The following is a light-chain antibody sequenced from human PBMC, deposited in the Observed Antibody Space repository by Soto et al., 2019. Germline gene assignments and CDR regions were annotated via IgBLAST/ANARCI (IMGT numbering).Light chain of an antibody. CDR2: GAS. V-gene: IGKV3-20*01. Sequence: EMVLTQSPGTMSLSPWQRATLSCRASQSVSTHLAWIQQKPGQAPRLLIHGASNRASGIPDRFSGSVSGTDLTLSISSLEPVGFAVYYCQQYGDAPRTFGQGTEVEIK. CDR1: QSVSTH. CDR3: QQYGDAPRT. J-gene: IGKJ1*01.